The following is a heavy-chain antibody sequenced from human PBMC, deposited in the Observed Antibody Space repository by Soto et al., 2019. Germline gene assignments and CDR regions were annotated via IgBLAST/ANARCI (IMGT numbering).Heavy chain of an antibody. CDR1: GYTFTSYG. D-gene: IGHD1-26*01. V-gene: IGHV1-18*04. J-gene: IGHJ6*02. CDR3: ARDHSRGSYYSYYYGMDV. Sequence: ASVKVSCKASGYTFTSYGISWVRQAPGQGLEWMGWISAYNGNTNYAQKLQGRVTMTTDTSTSTAYMELRSLRSDDKAVYYCARDHSRGSYYSYYYGMDVWAQGTPVPVSS. CDR2: ISAYNGNT.